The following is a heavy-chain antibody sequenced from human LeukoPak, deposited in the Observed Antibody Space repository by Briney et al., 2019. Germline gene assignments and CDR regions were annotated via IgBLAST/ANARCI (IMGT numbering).Heavy chain of an antibody. Sequence: ASVTVSCKASGYTFTSYYMHWVRQAPGQGLEWMGLINPSGGSTSYAQKFQGRVTITRDMSTSTVYMELSSLRSEDTAVYYCARAAPGDYWGQGTLVTVSS. CDR3: ARAAPGDY. V-gene: IGHV1-46*01. CDR1: GYTFTSYY. J-gene: IGHJ4*02. CDR2: INPSGGST. D-gene: IGHD6-6*01.